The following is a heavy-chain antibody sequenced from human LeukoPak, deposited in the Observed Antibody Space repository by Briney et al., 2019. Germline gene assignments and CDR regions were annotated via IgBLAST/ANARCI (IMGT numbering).Heavy chain of an antibody. D-gene: IGHD3-22*01. CDR3: AKDLGEGDSSGYYYYGMDV. CDR2: VSGSGGSA. Sequence: GRSLRLSCAASGFTFSSYVMSWVRQAPGKGLEWVSAVSGSGGSAYYADSVKGRFTISSDNSKNTLYLQMNSLRAEDTAVYYCAKDLGEGDSSGYYYYGMDVWGQGTTVIVS. CDR1: GFTFSSYV. V-gene: IGHV3-23*01. J-gene: IGHJ6*02.